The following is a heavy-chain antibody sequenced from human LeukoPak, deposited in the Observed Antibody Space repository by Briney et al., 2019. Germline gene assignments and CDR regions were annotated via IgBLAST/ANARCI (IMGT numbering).Heavy chain of an antibody. D-gene: IGHD3-3*01. V-gene: IGHV4-30-4*08. CDR1: GGSISSGDYY. CDR2: IYYSGST. CDR3: AREITIFGVDPESNWFDP. J-gene: IGHJ5*02. Sequence: SETLSLTCTVSGGSISSGDYYWSWIRQPPGKGLEWIGYIYYSGSTYYNPSLKSRVTISVDTSKNQFSLKLSSVTAADTAVYYCAREITIFGVDPESNWFDPWGQGTLVTVSS.